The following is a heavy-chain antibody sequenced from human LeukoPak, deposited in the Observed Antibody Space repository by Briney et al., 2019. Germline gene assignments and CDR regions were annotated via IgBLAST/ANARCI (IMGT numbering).Heavy chain of an antibody. J-gene: IGHJ4*02. CDR1: GFTFSNYW. V-gene: IGHV3-48*01. CDR2: ISSSSTI. Sequence: GGSLRLSCAASGFTFSNYWMSWVRQAPGKGLEWVSYISSSSTIYYADSVKGRFTISRDNAKNSLYLQMNSLRVEDTAVYYCARSGDYWGQGTLVTVSS. CDR3: ARSGDY.